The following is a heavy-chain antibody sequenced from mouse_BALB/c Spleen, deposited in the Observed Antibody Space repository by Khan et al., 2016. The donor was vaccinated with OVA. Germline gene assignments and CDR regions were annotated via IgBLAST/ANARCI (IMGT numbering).Heavy chain of an antibody. J-gene: IGHJ4*01. CDR3: ARLGYNGTMDF. CDR2: IKTYTGEP. D-gene: IGHD2-14*01. CDR1: GFTFKNYG. V-gene: IGHV9-3-1*01. Sequence: QIQLVQSGPELKKPGETVQISCKASGFTFKNYGMNWVRQAPGKGLKWMGWIKTYTGEPTFTDDFKGRFAFSLETSAITAYLQINSLKNEDTATYFCARLGYNGTMDFWGQGTSVTVSS.